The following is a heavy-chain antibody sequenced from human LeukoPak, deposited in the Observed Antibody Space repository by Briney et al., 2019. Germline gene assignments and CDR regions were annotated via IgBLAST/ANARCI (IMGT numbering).Heavy chain of an antibody. D-gene: IGHD2-21*02. Sequence: GGSLRLSCTASGFTFSDHYMDWVRQAPGKGLEWVGRSRNKRNSYTTEYAASVKGRFTISRDDSKDSLYLQMNSLKTEDAAVYYCVRPQGDTWATAAFDIWGQGTVVTVSS. CDR2: SRNKRNSYTT. J-gene: IGHJ3*02. CDR3: VRPQGDTWATAAFDI. V-gene: IGHV3-72*01. CDR1: GFTFSDHY.